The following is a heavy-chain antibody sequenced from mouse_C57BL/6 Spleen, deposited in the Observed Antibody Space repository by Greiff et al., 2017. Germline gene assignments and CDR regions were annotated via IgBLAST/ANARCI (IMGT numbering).Heavy chain of an antibody. CDR2: INPRSGCT. CDR1: GYTFTSYK. V-gene: IGHV1-4*01. D-gene: IGHD1-1*02. Sequence: QVKLQQSGAELARPGASVKMSCKASGYTFTSYKINWVKQRPGQGLEWIGDINPRSGCTKYNEKFKGKATLTADKSSRTAYMQLSSLTSEDSAVYYCASGGVALDYWGQGTSVTVSS. CDR3: ASGGVALDY. J-gene: IGHJ4*01.